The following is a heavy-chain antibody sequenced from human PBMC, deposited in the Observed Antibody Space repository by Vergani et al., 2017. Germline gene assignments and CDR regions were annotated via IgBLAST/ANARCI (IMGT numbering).Heavy chain of an antibody. CDR2: ITPFNGNT. CDR3: ALAESSTSCINSGCITPETGSWFDP. CDR1: GYTFTYRY. Sequence: QMQLVQSGAEVKKTGSSVKVSCKASGYTFTYRYLHWVRQAPGQALEWMGWITPFNGNTNYAQKFQDRVTITRDRSMSTAYMELRSLRSEDTAMYYCALAESSTSCINSGCITPETGSWFDPWGQGTLVTVSS. D-gene: IGHD2-2*01. V-gene: IGHV1-45*02. J-gene: IGHJ5*02.